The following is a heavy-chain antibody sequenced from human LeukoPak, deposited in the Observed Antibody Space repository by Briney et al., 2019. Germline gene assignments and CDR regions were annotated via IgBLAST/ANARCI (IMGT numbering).Heavy chain of an antibody. D-gene: IGHD3-16*02. CDR2: IYTSGST. Sequence: PSETLSLTCTVSVGSISSGSYYWSWIRQPAGKGLEWIGRIYTSGSTNYNPSLKSRVTISVDTSKNQFSLKLSSVTAADTAVYYCARLRLGELSLHQYYFDYWGQGTLVTVSS. CDR1: VGSISSGSYY. J-gene: IGHJ4*02. V-gene: IGHV4-61*02. CDR3: ARLRLGELSLHQYYFDY.